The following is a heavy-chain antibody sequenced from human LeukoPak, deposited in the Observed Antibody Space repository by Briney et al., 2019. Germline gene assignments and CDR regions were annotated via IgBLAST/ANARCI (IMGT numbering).Heavy chain of an antibody. CDR2: IYYSGTT. Sequence: PETLSLTCTVSGGSVTGYYWAWIRQSPGKGLEWIGYIYYSGTTNYNPSLKSRVTMSVDTSKNQFSLKLSSVTAADTAVYYCARGGATVTHRSHSDYWGQGTLVTVSS. D-gene: IGHD4-17*01. V-gene: IGHV4-59*08. J-gene: IGHJ4*02. CDR1: GGSVTGYY. CDR3: ARGGATVTHRSHSDY.